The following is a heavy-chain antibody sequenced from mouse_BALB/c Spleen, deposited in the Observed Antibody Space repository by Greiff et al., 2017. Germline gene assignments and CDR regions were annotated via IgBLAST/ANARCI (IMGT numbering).Heavy chain of an antibody. CDR2: ISYSGST. CDR1: GYSITSDYA. V-gene: IGHV3-2*02. Sequence: EVKVEESGPGLVKPSQSLSLTCTFTGYSITSDYAWNWIRQFPGNKLEWMGYISYSGSTSYNPSLKSRISITRDTSKNQFFLQLNSVTTEDTATYYCARVNYAMDYWGQGTSVTVSS. CDR3: ARVNYAMDY. J-gene: IGHJ4*01.